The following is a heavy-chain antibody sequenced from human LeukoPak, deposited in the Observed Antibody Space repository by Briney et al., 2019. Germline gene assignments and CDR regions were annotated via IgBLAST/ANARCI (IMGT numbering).Heavy chain of an antibody. J-gene: IGHJ3*02. D-gene: IGHD3-22*01. Sequence: GASVKVSSKASGYTFTSYGISWVRQAPGQGLEWMGWISAYNGNTNYAQKLQGRVTMTTDTSTSKAYMELRSLRYDDTAVYYCARAHYYDSSGYAFDIWGQGTMVTVSS. V-gene: IGHV1-18*01. CDR3: ARAHYYDSSGYAFDI. CDR2: ISAYNGNT. CDR1: GYTFTSYG.